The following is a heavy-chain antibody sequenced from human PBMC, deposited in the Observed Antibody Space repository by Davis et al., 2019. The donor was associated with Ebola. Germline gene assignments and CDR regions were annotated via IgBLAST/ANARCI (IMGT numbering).Heavy chain of an antibody. V-gene: IGHV3-48*02. CDR3: ARDWYYDFWGGYYLSMDV. J-gene: IGHJ6*04. D-gene: IGHD3-3*01. CDR1: GFTFSSYA. CDR2: ITAGSSTT. Sequence: GESLKISCAASGFTFSSYAMSWVRQAPGKGLEWVSYITAGSSTTYFADSVKGRFAISRDDAKKSVFLQMNSLRDEDTAVYYCARDWYYDFWGGYYLSMDVWGKGTTVTVSS.